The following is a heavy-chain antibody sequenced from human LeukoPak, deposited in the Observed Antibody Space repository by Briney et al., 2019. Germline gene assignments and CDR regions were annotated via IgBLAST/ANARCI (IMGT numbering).Heavy chain of an antibody. Sequence: ASVKVSCKTSGYTFTVYHIHWVRQAPGQGLEWMGWISPDNGVTKYEERLQGRVTMTRDTSISTVYMELSGLTSDDTATYYCARDPSTVTTYDYWGQGTLVTVSP. D-gene: IGHD4-17*01. J-gene: IGHJ4*02. CDR2: ISPDNGVT. CDR1: GYTFTVYH. V-gene: IGHV1-2*02. CDR3: ARDPSTVTTYDY.